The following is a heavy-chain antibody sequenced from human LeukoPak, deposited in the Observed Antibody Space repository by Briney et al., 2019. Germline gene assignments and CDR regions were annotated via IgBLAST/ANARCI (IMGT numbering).Heavy chain of an antibody. CDR3: AKDLGSPRPRGDC. CDR1: GYSISSGYY. Sequence: SETLSLTCTVSGYSISSGYYWGWIRQPPGKGLEWIGEIYHSGTTNYNSSLQSRVSISVDKSKNQLSLRLTSVTAADTAVYYCAKDLGSPRPRGDCWGQGTLVTVSS. J-gene: IGHJ4*02. CDR2: IYHSGTT. D-gene: IGHD3-16*01. V-gene: IGHV4-38-2*02.